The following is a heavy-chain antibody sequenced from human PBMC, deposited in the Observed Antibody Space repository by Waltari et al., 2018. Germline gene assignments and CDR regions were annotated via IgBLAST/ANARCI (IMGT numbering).Heavy chain of an antibody. CDR1: TGSFSPYY. J-gene: IGHJ4*02. V-gene: IGHV4-34*01. CDR3: ARGTDYGGNYPFF. D-gene: IGHD4-17*01. CDR2: VNHSGNT. Sequence: QVQLQQWGAGLLKPSATLSLACGVSTGSFSPYYGIWLRQPPGKRLEWLGEVNHSGNTNYNPSLMGRVTISVDTSKNQVSLALNSVTAADPAVYYCARGTDYGGNYPFFWGQGTLVTVSS.